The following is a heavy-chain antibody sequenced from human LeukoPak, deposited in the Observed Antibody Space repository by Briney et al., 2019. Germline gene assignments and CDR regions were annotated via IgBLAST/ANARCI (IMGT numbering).Heavy chain of an antibody. J-gene: IGHJ6*02. V-gene: IGHV1-8*01. Sequence: ASVKVSCKASGYTFTSYDINWVRQATGQGLEWMGWMNPNSGNTGYAQKFQGRVTMTRNTSIGTAYMKLSSLRSEDTAVYYCARSVAGRYYYYGMDVWGQGTTVTVSS. CDR3: ARSVAGRYYYYGMDV. CDR1: GYTFTSYD. CDR2: MNPNSGNT. D-gene: IGHD6-19*01.